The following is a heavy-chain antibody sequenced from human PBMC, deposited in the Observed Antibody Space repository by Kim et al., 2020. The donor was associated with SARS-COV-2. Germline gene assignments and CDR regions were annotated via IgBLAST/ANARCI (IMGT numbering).Heavy chain of an antibody. CDR3: ARLQLCGRGCRYFDY. Sequence: PSFQGHVTISADKSISTAYLQWSSLKASDTAMYYCARLQLCGRGCRYFDYWGQGTLVTVSS. J-gene: IGHJ4*02. V-gene: IGHV5-10-1*01. D-gene: IGHD5-18*01.